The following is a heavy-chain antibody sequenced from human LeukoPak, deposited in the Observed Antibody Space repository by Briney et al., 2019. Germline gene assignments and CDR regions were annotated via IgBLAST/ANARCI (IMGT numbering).Heavy chain of an antibody. J-gene: IGHJ4*02. V-gene: IGHV3-23*01. D-gene: IGHD3-9*01. CDR2: ISGSGGST. CDR3: AKVILSRGYDILTGYYVFDY. CDR1: GFTFSSYA. Sequence: TGGSLRLSCAASGFTFSSYAMSWVRQAPGKGLEWVSAISGSGGSTYYADSVKGRFTISRDNSKNTLYLQINSLRAEDTAVYYCAKVILSRGYDILTGYYVFDYWGQGTLVTVSS.